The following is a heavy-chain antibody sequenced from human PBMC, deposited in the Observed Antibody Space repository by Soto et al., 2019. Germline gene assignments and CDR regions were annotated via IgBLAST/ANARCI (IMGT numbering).Heavy chain of an antibody. CDR3: ARELLRFLEWFSRSNLSRMDV. CDR1: GFTFSSYA. V-gene: IGHV3-30-3*01. D-gene: IGHD3-3*01. CDR2: ISYDGSNK. Sequence: GGSLRLSCAASGFTFSSYAMHWVRQAPGKGLEWVAVISYDGSNKYYADSVKGRFTISRDNSKNTLYLQMNSLRAEDTAVYYSARELLRFLEWFSRSNLSRMDVWGQGTTVTVSS. J-gene: IGHJ6*02.